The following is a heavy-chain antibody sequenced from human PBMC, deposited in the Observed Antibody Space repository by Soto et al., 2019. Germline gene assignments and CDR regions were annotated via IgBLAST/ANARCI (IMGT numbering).Heavy chain of an antibody. CDR3: ARELAAAGSFDY. Sequence: VPLVESGGDLVQPGGSLRLSCAASGFTFSRYEMNWVRQAPGTGLEWISYISTSGSTIYYADSVKGRFTISRDNAKNSLYLQMNSLRAEDTAVYYCARELAAAGSFDYWGQGTLVTVSS. J-gene: IGHJ4*02. CDR1: GFTFSRYE. D-gene: IGHD6-13*01. V-gene: IGHV3-48*03. CDR2: ISTSGSTI.